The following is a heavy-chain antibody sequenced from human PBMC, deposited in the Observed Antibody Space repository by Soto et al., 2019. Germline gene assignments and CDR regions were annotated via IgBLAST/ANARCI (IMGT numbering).Heavy chain of an antibody. CDR3: AREVAAPMGDNWFDP. J-gene: IGHJ5*02. V-gene: IGHV1-18*01. CDR1: GYTFTSYG. Sequence: QVQLVQSGAEVKKPGASVKVSCKASGYTFTSYGISWVRQAPGQGLEWMGWISAYNGNTNYAQKLQDRVTMTTDTSTSTAYMELRSRRSDDTAVYYCAREVAAPMGDNWFDPWGQGTLVTVSS. D-gene: IGHD2-15*01. CDR2: ISAYNGNT.